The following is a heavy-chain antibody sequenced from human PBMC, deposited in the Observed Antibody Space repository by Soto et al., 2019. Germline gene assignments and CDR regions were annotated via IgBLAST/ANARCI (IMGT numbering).Heavy chain of an antibody. V-gene: IGHV1-69*13. Sequence: SVKVSFKASGDTFGRFTINWVRQAPGQGLEWMGGIKPISDITNYAQRFQGRVTFTADASTSTVYLELSSLRSEDTAMYYCARDPSTINKLIGVWFDPWGQGTLVTVSS. CDR2: IKPISDIT. CDR1: GDTFGRFT. J-gene: IGHJ5*02. D-gene: IGHD4-4*01. CDR3: ARDPSTINKLIGVWFDP.